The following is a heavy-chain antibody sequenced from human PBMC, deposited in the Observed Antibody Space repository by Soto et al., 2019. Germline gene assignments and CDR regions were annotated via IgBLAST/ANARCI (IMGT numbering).Heavy chain of an antibody. V-gene: IGHV1-69*01. CDR2: IIPIFGTA. J-gene: IGHJ4*02. CDR3: ARDRLAEVGRGPFDY. CDR1: GGTFSSYA. Sequence: QVQLVQSGAEVKKPGSSVKVSCKASGGTFSSYAISWVRQAPGQGLEWMGGIIPIFGTANYAQKFQGRVTITADESTRKAYMEMSSLRSEDTAVYYCARDRLAEVGRGPFDYWGQGTLVTVSS. D-gene: IGHD6-19*01.